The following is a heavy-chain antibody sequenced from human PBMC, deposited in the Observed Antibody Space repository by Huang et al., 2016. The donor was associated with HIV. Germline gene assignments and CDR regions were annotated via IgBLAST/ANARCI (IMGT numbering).Heavy chain of an antibody. CDR3: ARDRRITFGGVYAGPRFGY. CDR2: IYYVGST. D-gene: IGHD3-16*01. Sequence: QVQLQESCPGLVKPSETLSLTCTVSGGAFSSHYWSWIRQPPGKGLEWIGSIYYVGSTNYRPGVKSRVTIAVDTSKNLYSRKLSCGTAADTAVYYCARDRRITFGGVYAGPRFGYWGQGTLVTVSS. CDR1: GGAFSSHY. J-gene: IGHJ4*02. V-gene: IGHV4-59*11.